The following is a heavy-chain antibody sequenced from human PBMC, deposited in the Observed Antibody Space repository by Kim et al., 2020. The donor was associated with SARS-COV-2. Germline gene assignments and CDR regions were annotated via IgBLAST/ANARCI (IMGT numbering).Heavy chain of an antibody. J-gene: IGHJ6*02. V-gene: IGHV3-74*01. CDR2: INGDASST. CDR1: GFTFRSYY. Sequence: GGSLRLSCGVSGFTFRSYYMHWVRQAPGKELVWVSNINGDASSTNYADSVKGRFTVSRDNGKNTLYLQMNSLRAEDTAVYYCARGNYGMDVWGQGTTVTVS. CDR3: ARGNYGMDV.